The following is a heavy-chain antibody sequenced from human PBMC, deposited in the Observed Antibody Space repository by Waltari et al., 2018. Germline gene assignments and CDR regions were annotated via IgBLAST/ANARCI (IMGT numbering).Heavy chain of an antibody. V-gene: IGHV3-30-3*01. CDR3: ARDTENWNSWAGWFDP. CDR2: ISYDGSNK. Sequence: QVQLVESGGGVVQPGRSLRLSCAASGFTFSSYAMHWVRPAPGKGLEWVAVISYDGSNKYYADSVKGRFTISRDNSKNTLYLQMNSLRAEDTAVYYCARDTENWNSWAGWFDPWGQGTLVTVSS. CDR1: GFTFSSYA. J-gene: IGHJ5*02. D-gene: IGHD1-7*01.